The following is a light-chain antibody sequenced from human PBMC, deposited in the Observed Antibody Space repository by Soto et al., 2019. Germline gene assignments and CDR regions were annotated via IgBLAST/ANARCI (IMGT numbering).Light chain of an antibody. V-gene: IGLV2-14*01. J-gene: IGLJ3*02. CDR3: SSYASTGQGV. CDR2: KVR. CDR1: SSDVGGYNY. Sequence: QSVLTQPASVSGSPGQSISISCTGTSSDVGGYNYVSWYQQHPGKAPRLIIYKVRNRPSGVSNRFSGFKSDNTAALVISGLQAEDEADYYCSSYASTGQGVFGGGTKLTVL.